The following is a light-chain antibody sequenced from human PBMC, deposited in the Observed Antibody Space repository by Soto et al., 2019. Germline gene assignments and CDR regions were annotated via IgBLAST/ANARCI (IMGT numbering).Light chain of an antibody. J-gene: IGKJ1*01. CDR1: QSISMW. CDR2: KAS. CDR3: QQYNHDQWT. V-gene: IGKV1-5*03. Sequence: DVQMTQSPSTLSASVGDSVTITCRASQSISMWLAWYQQKAGKAPNLLIYKASSLEGGVPSRFSGSGSGTEFTLTISSLQSDDFATYYGQQYNHDQWTFGQGTKVE.